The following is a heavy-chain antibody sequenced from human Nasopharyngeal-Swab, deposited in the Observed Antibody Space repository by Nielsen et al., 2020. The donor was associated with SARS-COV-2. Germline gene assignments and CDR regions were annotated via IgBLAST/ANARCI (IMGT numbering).Heavy chain of an antibody. J-gene: IGHJ5*02. V-gene: IGHV3-33*05. Sequence: WIRQPPGKGLEWVAVISYDGSNKYYADSVKGRFTISRDNAKNSLYLQMNSLRAEDTAVYYCARDLGITMVRGVTRDNWFDPWGQGTLVTVSS. CDR3: ARDLGITMVRGVTRDNWFDP. D-gene: IGHD3-10*01. CDR2: ISYDGSNK.